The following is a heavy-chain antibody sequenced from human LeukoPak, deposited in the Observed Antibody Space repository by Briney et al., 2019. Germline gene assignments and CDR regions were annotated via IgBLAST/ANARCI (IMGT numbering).Heavy chain of an antibody. CDR1: GGSISSSSYY. Sequence: PSETLSLTCTVSGGSISSSSYYWGWIRQPPGKGLEWIGYIYYSGSTNYNPSLKSRVTISVDTSKNQFSLKLSSVTAADTAVYYCARDSDSSGYDHYYMDVWGKGTTVTVSS. D-gene: IGHD3-22*01. CDR2: IYYSGST. J-gene: IGHJ6*03. V-gene: IGHV4-61*01. CDR3: ARDSDSSGYDHYYMDV.